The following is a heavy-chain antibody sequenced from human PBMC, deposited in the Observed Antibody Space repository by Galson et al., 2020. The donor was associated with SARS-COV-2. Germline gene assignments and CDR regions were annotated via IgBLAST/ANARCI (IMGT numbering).Heavy chain of an antibody. V-gene: IGHV3-30*04. CDR1: GFTFSSYA. CDR2: ISYDGSNK. D-gene: IGHD6-19*01. CDR3: ARSIEGYSSGWGACY. Sequence: GESLKISCAASGFTFSSYAMHWVRQAPGKGLEWVAVISYDGSNKYYADSVKGRFTISRDNSKNTLYLQMNSLRAEDTAVYYCARSIEGYSSGWGACYWGQGTLVNGCS. J-gene: IGHJ4*02.